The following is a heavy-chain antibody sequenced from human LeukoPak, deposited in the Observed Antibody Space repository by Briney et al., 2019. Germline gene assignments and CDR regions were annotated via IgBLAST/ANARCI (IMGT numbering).Heavy chain of an antibody. CDR2: ISGSGGST. D-gene: IGHD2-2*01. Sequence: PGGSLRLSCAASGSTFSSYTMSWVRQAPGKGLEWVSGISGSGGSTSYADSVKGRFTISRDNSKNTLYLQMNGLRAEDTAVYYCAKAVVPAAILTYFDYWGQGTLVTVSS. V-gene: IGHV3-23*01. J-gene: IGHJ4*02. CDR3: AKAVVPAAILTYFDY. CDR1: GSTFSSYT.